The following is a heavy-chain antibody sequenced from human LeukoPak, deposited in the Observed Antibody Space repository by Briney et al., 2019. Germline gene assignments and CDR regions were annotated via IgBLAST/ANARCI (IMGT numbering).Heavy chain of an antibody. CDR1: GFTFSSYT. J-gene: IGHJ4*02. CDR2: IYSGGST. CDR3: ARGSGYYFDY. Sequence: GGSLRLSCAASGFTFSSYTMSWVRQAPGKGLEWVSVIYSGGSTYYADSVKGRFTISRDNSKNTLYLQMNSLRAEDTAVYYCARGSGYYFDYWGQGTLVTVSS. D-gene: IGHD3-3*01. V-gene: IGHV3-53*01.